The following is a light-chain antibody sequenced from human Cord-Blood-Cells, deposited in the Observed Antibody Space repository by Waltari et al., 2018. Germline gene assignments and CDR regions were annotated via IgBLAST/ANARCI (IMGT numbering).Light chain of an antibody. Sequence: DIQMTQSPSSLSASVGARVTITYRASQSISSYFNWYQQKPGKAPKLLSYAASSLQSGVPSRFSGSGAETDVTHTSSSLQPEDIAAYYCQQRHSTPGTLGGGTKVEIK. V-gene: IGKV1-39*01. CDR1: QSISSY. J-gene: IGKJ4*02. CDR3: QQRHSTPGT. CDR2: AAS.